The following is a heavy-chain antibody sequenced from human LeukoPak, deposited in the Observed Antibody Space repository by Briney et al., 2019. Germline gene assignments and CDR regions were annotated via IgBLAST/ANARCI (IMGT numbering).Heavy chain of an antibody. V-gene: IGHV4-39*01. CDR1: GGSISGSNYY. CDR2: IYYSGST. J-gene: IGHJ4*02. D-gene: IGHD2-2*01. CDR3: ARRRTSYGSFDY. Sequence: SETLSLTCTVSGGSISGSNYYWGWIRQPPGKGLEWIGSIYYSGSTYYSASLKSRVTISVDTSKNQFSLKLRSVTAADTAVYYCARRRTSYGSFDYWGQGTLVTVSS.